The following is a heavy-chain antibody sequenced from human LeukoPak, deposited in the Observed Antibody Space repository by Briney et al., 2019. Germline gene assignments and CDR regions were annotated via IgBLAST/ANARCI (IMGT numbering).Heavy chain of an antibody. Sequence: GGSLRLSCAASGFTFSSYGMHWVRQAPGKGLEWVSVISYDGSNKYYADSVKGRFTISRDNSKNTLYLQMNSLRAEDTAVYYCAKGIAVAGTLLTPPDCWGQGTLVTVSS. V-gene: IGHV3-30*18. J-gene: IGHJ4*02. D-gene: IGHD6-19*01. CDR1: GFTFSSYG. CDR2: ISYDGSNK. CDR3: AKGIAVAGTLLTPPDC.